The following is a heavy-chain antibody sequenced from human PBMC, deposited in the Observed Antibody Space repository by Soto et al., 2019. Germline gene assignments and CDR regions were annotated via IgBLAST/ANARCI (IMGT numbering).Heavy chain of an antibody. V-gene: IGHV4-31*03. Sequence: ASETLSLTCTVSGGSISSGGYYWSWIRQHPGKGLEWIGYIYYSGSTYYNPSLKSRVTISVDTSKNQFSLKLSSVTAADTAVYYCARGRMRWLQSRYYYYGMDVWGQGTTVTVSS. D-gene: IGHD5-12*01. CDR1: GGSISSGGYY. CDR3: ARGRMRWLQSRYYYYGMDV. J-gene: IGHJ6*02. CDR2: IYYSGST.